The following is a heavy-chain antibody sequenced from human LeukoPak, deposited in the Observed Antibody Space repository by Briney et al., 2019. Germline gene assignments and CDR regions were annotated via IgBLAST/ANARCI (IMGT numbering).Heavy chain of an antibody. CDR2: ISSSSSSI. CDR1: GFTFKNYN. J-gene: IGHJ5*02. V-gene: IGHV3-48*01. Sequence: PGGSLRLSCAASGFTFKNYNMHWVRQAPGKGLECISYISSSSSSIYPADSVQGRFTVSRDNAKNSLFLQMNSLRAEDTAVYYCAKDLKNRRSMITFGGVIVNPWGQGTLVTVSS. D-gene: IGHD3-16*02. CDR3: AKDLKNRRSMITFGGVIVNP.